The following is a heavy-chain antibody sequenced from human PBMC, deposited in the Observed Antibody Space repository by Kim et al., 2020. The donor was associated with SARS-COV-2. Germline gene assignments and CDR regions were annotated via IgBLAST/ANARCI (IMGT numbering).Heavy chain of an antibody. V-gene: IGHV4-34*01. CDR2: INHSGST. D-gene: IGHD6-13*01. Sequence: SETLSLTCAVYGGSFSGYYWSWIRQPPGKGLEWIGEINHSGSTNYNPSLKSRVTISVDTSKNQFSLKLSSVTAADTAVYYCARRGRAAAGAFYFDYWGQGTLVTVSS. J-gene: IGHJ4*02. CDR3: ARRGRAAAGAFYFDY. CDR1: GGSFSGYY.